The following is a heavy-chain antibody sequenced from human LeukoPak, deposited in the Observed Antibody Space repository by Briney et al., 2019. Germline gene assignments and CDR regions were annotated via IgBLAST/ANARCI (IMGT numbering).Heavy chain of an antibody. D-gene: IGHD4/OR15-4a*01. CDR3: ARAETMEDGMDV. Sequence: SETLSLICTVSGGSISSGGYYWSWIRQHPGKGLEWIGYIYYSGSTYYNPSLKSRVTISVDTSKNQFSLKLSSVTAADTAVYYCARAETMEDGMDVWGQGTTVTVSS. J-gene: IGHJ6*02. CDR1: GGSISSGGYY. CDR2: IYYSGST. V-gene: IGHV4-31*03.